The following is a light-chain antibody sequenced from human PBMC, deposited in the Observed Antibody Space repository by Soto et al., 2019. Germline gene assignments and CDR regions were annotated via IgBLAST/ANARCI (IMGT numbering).Light chain of an antibody. V-gene: IGLV1-44*01. CDR2: SNN. CDR1: SSNIGSNT. Sequence: QSVLTQPPSVSRTPGQRVTISCSGSSSNIGSNTVNWYQQLPGTAPKLLIYSNNQRPSGVPDRFSGSKSGTSASLAISGLQSEDEAYYYCAAWDDSLNGGVFGGGTKLTLL. CDR3: AAWDDSLNGGV. J-gene: IGLJ3*02.